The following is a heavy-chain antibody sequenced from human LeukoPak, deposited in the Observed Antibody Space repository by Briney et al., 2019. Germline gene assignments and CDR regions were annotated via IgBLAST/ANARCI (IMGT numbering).Heavy chain of an antibody. CDR1: GFTFSSYA. D-gene: IGHD6-19*01. J-gene: IGHJ4*02. CDR2: ITSSGATT. CDR3: AKDLGTSGWYINS. V-gene: IGHV3-23*01. Sequence: GGSLRLSCAASGFTFSSYAMTWVRQAPGKGLEWVSAITSSGATTYYADSVKGRFTISRDNSKNTLYLQMNSLRAEDTAVYHCAKDLGTSGWYINSWGQGTLVTASS.